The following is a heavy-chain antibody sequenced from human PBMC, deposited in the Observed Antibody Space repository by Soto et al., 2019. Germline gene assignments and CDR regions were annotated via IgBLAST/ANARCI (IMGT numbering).Heavy chain of an antibody. D-gene: IGHD3-9*01. Sequence: EVELVESGGGLVQPGRSLRLSCAASGFTFDDYAMHWVRQAPGKGLEWVTGISWNSGTIGYADSVKGRFTISRDNAKNSLYLQMNSLRAEDTALYYCAKDISEPLYDLLTGYYLNPFGSAFDIWGQGTMVTVSS. CDR2: ISWNSGTI. CDR1: GFTFDDYA. CDR3: AKDISEPLYDLLTGYYLNPFGSAFDI. V-gene: IGHV3-9*01. J-gene: IGHJ3*02.